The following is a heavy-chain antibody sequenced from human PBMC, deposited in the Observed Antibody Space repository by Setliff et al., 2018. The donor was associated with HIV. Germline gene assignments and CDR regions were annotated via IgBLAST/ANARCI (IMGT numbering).Heavy chain of an antibody. J-gene: IGHJ4*02. D-gene: IGHD3-22*01. CDR2: IGAHSGYT. CDR1: GGTFSSYA. CDR3: ARSYDIINYYFY. V-gene: IGHV1-18*01. Sequence: ASVKVSCKASGGTFSSYAISWVRQAPGQGLEWMGWIGAHSGYTNYAQKFQGRVTMTTDTSTSTAHMELRSLRSDDTAVYYCARSYDIINYYFYWGQGTLVTVSS.